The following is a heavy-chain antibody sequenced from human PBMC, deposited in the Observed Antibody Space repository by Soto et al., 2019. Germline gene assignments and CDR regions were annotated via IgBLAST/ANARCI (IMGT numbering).Heavy chain of an antibody. CDR1: GGSISSGGYS. V-gene: IGHV4-30-2*01. Sequence: QLQLQESGSGLVKPSQTLSLTCAVSGGSISSGGYSWSWIRQPPGKGLEWIGDIYHSGSTYYNPSHMSRLTRSVDRSKNQFSLKLSSVTAADTAVYYCAPSGYSYHIWGQGTMVTVSS. D-gene: IGHD5-18*01. CDR2: IYHSGST. J-gene: IGHJ3*02. CDR3: APSGYSYHI.